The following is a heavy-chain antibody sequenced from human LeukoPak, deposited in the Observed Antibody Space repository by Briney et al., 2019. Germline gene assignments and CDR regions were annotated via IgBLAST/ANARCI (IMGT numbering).Heavy chain of an antibody. Sequence: PSETLSLTCTVSGGSISSYYWSWIRQPAGKGLEWIGRIYTSGSTNYNPSLKSRVTMSVDTSKNQFSLKLSSVTAADTAVYYCARLSMVRGAAYGMDVWGQGTTVTVSS. D-gene: IGHD3-10*01. CDR2: IYTSGST. CDR3: ARLSMVRGAAYGMDV. J-gene: IGHJ6*02. V-gene: IGHV4-4*07. CDR1: GGSISSYY.